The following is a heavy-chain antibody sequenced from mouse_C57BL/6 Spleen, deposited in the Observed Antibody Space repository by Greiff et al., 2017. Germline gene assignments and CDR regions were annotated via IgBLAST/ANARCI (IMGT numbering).Heavy chain of an antibody. V-gene: IGHV1-18*01. J-gene: IGHJ2*01. CDR3: ARLSSYYFDY. CDR2: INPNNGGT. D-gene: IGHD1-1*01. Sequence: DVKLQESGPELVKPGASVKIPCKASGYTFTDYNMDWVKQSHGKSLEWIGDINPNNGGTIYNQKFKGKATLTVDKSSSTAYMEIRSLTSEDTAVYYCARLSSYYFDYWGQGTTLTVSS. CDR1: GYTFTDYN.